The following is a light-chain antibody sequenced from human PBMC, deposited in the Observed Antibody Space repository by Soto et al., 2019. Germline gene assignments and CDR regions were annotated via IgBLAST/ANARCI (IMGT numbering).Light chain of an antibody. V-gene: IGKV3-20*01. J-gene: IGKJ2*01. CDR2: GAS. CDR3: QRYGSSPPFT. Sequence: DIVLTQSPGTLSLSPGDRATLSCRASQRISSRYLAWDQQNPGQAPRLLISGASTRATGIPDRFSGSGSGTDVTLTISRLEPEDFAVYVCQRYGSSPPFTFGQGTKVEI. CDR1: QRISSRY.